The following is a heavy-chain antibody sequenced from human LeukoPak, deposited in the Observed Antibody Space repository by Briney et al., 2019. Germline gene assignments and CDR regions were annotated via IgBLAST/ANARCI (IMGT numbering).Heavy chain of an antibody. CDR3: AKDREPEGIAAAGTEFDY. CDR2: ISSSGSTI. D-gene: IGHD6-13*01. V-gene: IGHV3-48*03. J-gene: IGHJ4*02. CDR1: GFTFSSYE. Sequence: GGSLRLSCAASGFTFSSYEMNWVRQAPGKGLEWVSYISSSGSTIYYADSVKGRFTISRDNAKNSLYLQMNSLRAEDTAVYYCAKDREPEGIAAAGTEFDYWGQGTLVTVSS.